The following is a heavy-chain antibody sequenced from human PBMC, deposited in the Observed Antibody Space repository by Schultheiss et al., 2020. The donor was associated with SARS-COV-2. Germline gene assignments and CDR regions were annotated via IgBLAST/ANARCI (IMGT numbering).Heavy chain of an antibody. Sequence: GGSLRLSCAASGFTFSSYEMNWVRQAPGKGLEWVSYISSSGSTIYYADSVKGRFTISRDNAKNSLYLQMNSLRAEDTAVYYCARDTIVVVITGYYYYGMDVWGQGTTVTVSS. D-gene: IGHD3-22*01. J-gene: IGHJ6*02. CDR2: ISSSGSTI. V-gene: IGHV3-48*03. CDR3: ARDTIVVVITGYYYYGMDV. CDR1: GFTFSSYE.